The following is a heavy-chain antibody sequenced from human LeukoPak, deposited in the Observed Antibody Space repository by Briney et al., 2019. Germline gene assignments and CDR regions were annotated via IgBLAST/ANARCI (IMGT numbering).Heavy chain of an antibody. CDR1: GYTFTGYY. D-gene: IGHD2-21*02. V-gene: IGHV1-2*06. CDR3: ARDYCGGDCFPDY. CDR2: INPNSGDT. Sequence: ASVKVSCKASGYTFTGYYVHWVRQAPGQGLEWMGRINPNSGDTNYAQKFQGRVTMTRDTSISTAYMELSRLRSDDTAVYYCARDYCGGDCFPDYGGQGTQVTVSS. J-gene: IGHJ4*02.